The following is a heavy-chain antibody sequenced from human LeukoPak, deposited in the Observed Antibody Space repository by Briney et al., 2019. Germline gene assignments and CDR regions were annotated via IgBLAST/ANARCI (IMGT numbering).Heavy chain of an antibody. CDR2: IYYSGST. J-gene: IGHJ6*02. CDR3: ARGSGRYYYYGMDV. D-gene: IGHD3-10*01. CDR1: GGSISSGGYY. Sequence: SETLSLTCTVSGGSISSGGYYWSWIRQHPGKGLEWIGYIYYSGSTYYNPSLKSRVTISVDTSKNQFSLKLSSVTAADTAVYYCARGSGRYYYYGMDVWGQGTTVTVSS. V-gene: IGHV4-31*03.